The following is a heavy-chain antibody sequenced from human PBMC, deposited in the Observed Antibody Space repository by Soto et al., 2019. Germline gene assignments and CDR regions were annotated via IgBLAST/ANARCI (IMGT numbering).Heavy chain of an antibody. CDR2: IYYNGIT. J-gene: IGHJ3*02. D-gene: IGHD5-18*01. V-gene: IGHV4-59*01. Sequence: SETLSLTCTVSDASINTYYWSWIRQPPGKGLEWIGYIYYNGITNYNPSLKSRVTMSVDTSKNQFSLKLSTVTAAETAVYYCARDRGGDGSSSDAFDIWGQGTMVTVSS. CDR1: DASINTYY. CDR3: ARDRGGDGSSSDAFDI.